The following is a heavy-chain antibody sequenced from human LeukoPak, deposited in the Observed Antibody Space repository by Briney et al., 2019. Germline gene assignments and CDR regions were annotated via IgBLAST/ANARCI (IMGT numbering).Heavy chain of an antibody. V-gene: IGHV3-33*01. J-gene: IGHJ6*02. CDR2: IWYDGSNK. Sequence: GGSLRLSCAASGFTFSGYGMHWVRQAPGKGLEWVAVIWYDGSNKYYADSVKGRFTISRDNSKNTLYLQMNSLRAEDTAVYYCARDGLGYCSSTSCGMDVWGQGTTVTVSS. D-gene: IGHD2-2*01. CDR1: GFTFSGYG. CDR3: ARDGLGYCSSTSCGMDV.